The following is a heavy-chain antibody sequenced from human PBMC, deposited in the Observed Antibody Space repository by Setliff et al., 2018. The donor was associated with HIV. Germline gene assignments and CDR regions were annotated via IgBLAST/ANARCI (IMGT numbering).Heavy chain of an antibody. CDR1: GVSVSSGGYY. J-gene: IGHJ1*01. V-gene: IGHV4-31*03. Sequence: PSETLSLACTVSGVSVSSGGYYWSWIREHPGKGLEWIGDVHPTGTTYLNPSLKSRITISVDTSKNQFSLKLGFVTAGDTAVYHCASGESSTWDLAEHFQHWGHGTLVTVSS. CDR3: ASGESSTWDLAEHFQH. D-gene: IGHD2-2*01. CDR2: VHPTGTT.